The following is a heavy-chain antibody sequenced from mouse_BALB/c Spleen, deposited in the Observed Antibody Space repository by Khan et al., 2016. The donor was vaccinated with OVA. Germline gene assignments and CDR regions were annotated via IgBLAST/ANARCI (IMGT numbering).Heavy chain of an antibody. CDR2: IYPSDSYT. Sequence: QMQLKESGTELVRPGASMKLSCKASGYTFTNYWINWVKQRPGQGLEWIGNIYPSDSYTNYNQKFKDKATLTVDESSSTAYMQLSSPTSEDSAVSYSSREVRLHYYAMDYWGQGTSVTVSS. V-gene: IGHV1-69*02. J-gene: IGHJ4*01. CDR1: GYTFTNYW. D-gene: IGHD2-14*01. CDR3: SREVRLHYYAMDY.